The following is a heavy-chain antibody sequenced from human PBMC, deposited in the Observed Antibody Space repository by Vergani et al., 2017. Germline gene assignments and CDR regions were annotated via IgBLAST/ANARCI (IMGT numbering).Heavy chain of an antibody. V-gene: IGHV4-59*01. J-gene: IGHJ6*03. Sequence: QVQLQESGPGLVKPSETLSLTCTVSGGSISSYHWSWIRQPPGKGLEWVGYIYYSGSTNHDPPLKSRVTISVDTSKNHFSLKLSSVTAADTAVYYCARVSYYCYMDVWGKGTTVTVSS. CDR3: ARVSYYCYMDV. D-gene: IGHD2/OR15-2a*01. CDR2: IYYSGST. CDR1: GGSISSYH.